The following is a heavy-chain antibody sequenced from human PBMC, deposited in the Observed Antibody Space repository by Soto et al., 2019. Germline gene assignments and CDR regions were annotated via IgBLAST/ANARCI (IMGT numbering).Heavy chain of an antibody. Sequence: SVKVSCKASGGTFSSYAIGWVRQAPGQGLEWMGGIIPIFGTANYAQKFQGRVTITADESTSTAYMELSSLRSEDTAVYYCARVYGNYYDSSGYYFDYWGQGTLVTVSS. D-gene: IGHD3-22*01. CDR2: IIPIFGTA. V-gene: IGHV1-69*13. CDR3: ARVYGNYYDSSGYYFDY. J-gene: IGHJ4*02. CDR1: GGTFSSYA.